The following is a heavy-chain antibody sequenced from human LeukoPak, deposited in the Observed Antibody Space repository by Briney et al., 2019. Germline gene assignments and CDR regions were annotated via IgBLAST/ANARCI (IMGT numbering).Heavy chain of an antibody. CDR3: ARKSSSSAGYFDS. V-gene: IGHV2-70*11. D-gene: IGHD6-6*01. Sequence: SGPALVKPTQTLTLTCSFSGFSLTTSGMCVSWIRQPPVKALEWLARIDWADDKYYSTSLKTRLTISKDTSKNQVVLTMTNLDPVDTATYYCARKSSSSAGYFDSWGQGTQVTVSS. J-gene: IGHJ4*02. CDR2: IDWADDK. CDR1: GFSLTTSGMC.